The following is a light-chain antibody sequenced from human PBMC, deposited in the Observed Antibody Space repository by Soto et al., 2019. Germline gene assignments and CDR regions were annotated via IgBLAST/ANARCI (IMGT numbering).Light chain of an antibody. Sequence: EIVLTQSPATLSSFPGDRVTLSCRDSQYINTRLAWYQHRPGQAPRLLIYQTSIRAAGIPARFSASVTGTEFTLTFSSLQSEDFAFYYCQQYNNWPPITFGQETRLEIK. J-gene: IGKJ5*01. CDR2: QTS. CDR3: QQYNNWPPIT. CDR1: QYINTR. V-gene: IGKV3D-15*01.